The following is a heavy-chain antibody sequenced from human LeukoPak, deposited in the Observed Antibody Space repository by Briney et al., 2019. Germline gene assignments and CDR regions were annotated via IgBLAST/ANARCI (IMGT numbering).Heavy chain of an antibody. CDR3: ARDSSGWYADY. Sequence: SETLSLTCAVSGGSISTYYWSWIRQPPGKGLEWIGYISYTGSTNYNPSLKSRAIISVDTSKNQFSLKLSSVTAADTAVYYCARDSSGWYADYWGQGILVTVSS. D-gene: IGHD6-19*01. J-gene: IGHJ4*02. V-gene: IGHV4-59*01. CDR1: GGSISTYY. CDR2: ISYTGST.